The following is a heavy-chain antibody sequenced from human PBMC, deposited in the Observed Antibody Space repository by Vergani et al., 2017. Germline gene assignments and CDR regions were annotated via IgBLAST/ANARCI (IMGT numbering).Heavy chain of an antibody. CDR2: IWYDGSNK. CDR1: GFTFSIYG. D-gene: IGHD5-24*01. J-gene: IGHJ5*02. CDR3: ARDQGTEWRQGGNWFGP. V-gene: IGHV3-33*01. Sequence: QVQLEESGGGVVQPGRSLRLSCAASGFTFSIYGMHWVRQAPGKGLEWVAVIWYDGSNKYYADSVKGRFTISRDNSKNTLYLQMKSLRAEDTAVYYCARDQGTEWRQGGNWFGPWGQGTLVTVSS.